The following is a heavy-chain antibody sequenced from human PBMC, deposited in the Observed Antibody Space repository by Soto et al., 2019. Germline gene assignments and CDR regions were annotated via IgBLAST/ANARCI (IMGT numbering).Heavy chain of an antibody. V-gene: IGHV2-70*11. Sequence: SGPTLVNPTQTLTLTCTFSGFSLSTSGMCVSWIRQPPGKALEWLARIDWDDDKYHSTSLKTRLTISKDTSKNQVVLTMTNMDPVDTATYYCARDRNRYYYYYMDVWGKGTTVTVSS. J-gene: IGHJ6*03. CDR2: IDWDDDK. CDR1: GFSLSTSGMC. D-gene: IGHD1-1*01. CDR3: ARDRNRYYYYYMDV.